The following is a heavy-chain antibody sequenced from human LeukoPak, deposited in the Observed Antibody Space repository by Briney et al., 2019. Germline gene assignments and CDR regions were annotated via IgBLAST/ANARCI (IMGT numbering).Heavy chain of an antibody. D-gene: IGHD5-18*01. CDR2: ISSDGGKK. J-gene: IGHJ6*03. V-gene: IGHV3-30-3*01. Sequence: GGSLRLSCAASGFTFSNYAIHWVRQAPGKGLEWVAVISSDGGKKYFADSVKGRFTISRDNSKNTLYLQLNSLRAEDTAVYYCARATRGYSYGYYYYYMDVWGKGTTVTVSS. CDR3: ARATRGYSYGYYYYYMDV. CDR1: GFTFSNYA.